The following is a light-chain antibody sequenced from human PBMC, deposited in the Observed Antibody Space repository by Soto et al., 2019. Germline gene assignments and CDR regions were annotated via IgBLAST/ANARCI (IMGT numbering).Light chain of an antibody. CDR2: SVT. CDR3: CSYAGSSTNYV. Sequence: QSVLAQPRSVSGSPRQSATISCSGTNSDVGGYNSVAWYQQKPGEAPKLLLYSVTKRPSGVPDRFSGSKSGNMASLIISGLQAEDEADYYCCSYAGSSTNYVFGTGTKVTVL. CDR1: NSDVGGYNS. J-gene: IGLJ1*01. V-gene: IGLV2-11*01.